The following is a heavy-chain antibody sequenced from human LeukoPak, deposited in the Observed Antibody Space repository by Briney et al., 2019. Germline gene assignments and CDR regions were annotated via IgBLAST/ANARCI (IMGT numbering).Heavy chain of an antibody. CDR3: ATGSSSWYAGAFDI. CDR2: IYTSGST. D-gene: IGHD6-13*01. V-gene: IGHV4-4*07. CDR1: GCSISSYY. J-gene: IGHJ3*02. Sequence: SETLSLTCTVSGCSISSYYWSWIRQPAGKGLEWIGRIYTSGSTNYNPSLKSRVTMSVDTSKNQFSLKLSSVTAADTAVYYCATGSSSWYAGAFDIWGQGTMVTVSS.